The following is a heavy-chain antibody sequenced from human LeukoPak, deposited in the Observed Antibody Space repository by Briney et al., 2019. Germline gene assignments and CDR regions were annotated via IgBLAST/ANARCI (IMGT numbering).Heavy chain of an antibody. Sequence: ASVKVSCKASGYTFTSYDINWVRQATGQGLEWMGWMNPNSGNTGYAQKFQGRGTMTRNTSISTAYMELSSLRSEDTAVYYCARKGNIVVVPAAPSYYYGMDVWGQGTTVTVSS. CDR1: GYTFTSYD. CDR3: ARKGNIVVVPAAPSYYYGMDV. J-gene: IGHJ6*02. D-gene: IGHD2-2*01. V-gene: IGHV1-8*01. CDR2: MNPNSGNT.